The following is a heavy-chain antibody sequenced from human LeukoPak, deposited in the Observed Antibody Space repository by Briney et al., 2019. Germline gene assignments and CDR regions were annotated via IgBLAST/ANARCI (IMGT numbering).Heavy chain of an antibody. Sequence: PSETLSLTCTVSGGSISSYFWSWIRQAPGKGPEWIGYSYYTGSTNYNPSLKSRVTISVDMSKNQFSLKLSSVTAADTAVYYCARSNSGTYEAWFDPWGQGTLVTVSS. V-gene: IGHV4-59*01. CDR1: GGSISSYF. D-gene: IGHD1-26*01. J-gene: IGHJ5*02. CDR3: ARSNSGTYEAWFDP. CDR2: SYYTGST.